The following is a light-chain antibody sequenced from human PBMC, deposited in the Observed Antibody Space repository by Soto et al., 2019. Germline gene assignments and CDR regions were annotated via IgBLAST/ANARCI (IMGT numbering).Light chain of an antibody. Sequence: DIQMTPSPSSLSASVGDRVTITCRASQNIENFLNWYQQKPGKAPKLLISAASSLRSGVPSRFSGSGSGTDFTLAISSLQPEDVATYHCQQCYTAPTFGQGTKVEIK. CDR2: AAS. V-gene: IGKV1-39*01. J-gene: IGKJ1*01. CDR3: QQCYTAPT. CDR1: QNIENF.